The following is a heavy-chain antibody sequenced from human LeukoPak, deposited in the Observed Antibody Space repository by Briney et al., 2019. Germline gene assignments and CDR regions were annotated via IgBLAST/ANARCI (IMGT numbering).Heavy chain of an antibody. J-gene: IGHJ4*02. D-gene: IGHD2-2*01. CDR1: GFTFSSYA. CDR2: ISGSGGST. V-gene: IGHV3-23*01. Sequence: GGSLRLSCAASGFTFSSYAMSWVRQAPGKGLEWVSAISGSGGSTYYADSVKGRFTISRDNSKNSLYLQMNSLKTEDTAVYYCTTLPLGQCSSTSCYVGACYSWGQGTLVTVSS. CDR3: TTLPLGQCSSTSCYVGACYS.